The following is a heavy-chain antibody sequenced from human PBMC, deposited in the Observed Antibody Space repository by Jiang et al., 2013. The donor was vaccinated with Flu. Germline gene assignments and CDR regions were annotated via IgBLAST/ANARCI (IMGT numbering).Heavy chain of an antibody. Sequence: GYTLTELSMHWVRQAPGKGLEWMGGFDPEDGETIYAQKFQGRVTMTEDTSTDTAYMELSSLRSEDTAVYYCATPHVALGDYGGGVFDPWGQGTLVTVSS. CDR3: ATPHVALGDYGGGVFDP. CDR2: FDPEDGET. J-gene: IGHJ5*02. V-gene: IGHV1-24*01. CDR1: GYTLTELS. D-gene: IGHD4-17*01.